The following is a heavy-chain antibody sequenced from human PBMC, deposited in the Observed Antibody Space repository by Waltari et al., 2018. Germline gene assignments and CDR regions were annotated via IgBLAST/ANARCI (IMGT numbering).Heavy chain of an antibody. J-gene: IGHJ4*02. CDR3: ARVRVPYGSGTYYFDY. V-gene: IGHV4-30-4*08. D-gene: IGHD3-10*01. CDR2: IYYSGST. CDR1: GCSISSGDYY. Sequence: QVQLQESGPGLVKPSQTLSLTCTVSGCSISSGDYYWSWIRPPPGKGLEWIGYIYYSGSTYYNPSLKSRVTISVDTSKNQFSLKLSSVTAADTAVYYCARVRVPYGSGTYYFDYWGQGTLVTVSS.